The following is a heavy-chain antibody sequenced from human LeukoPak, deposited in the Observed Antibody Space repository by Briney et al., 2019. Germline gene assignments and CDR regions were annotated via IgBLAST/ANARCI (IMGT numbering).Heavy chain of an antibody. CDR2: IIPIFGTA. Sequence: ASVKVSCKASGGTFSSYAISWVRQAPGQGLEWMGGIIPIFGTANYAQKFQGRVTITADESTSTAYMELSSLRSEDTAVYYCARMEAGGSYYDYWGQGTLVTVSS. CDR1: GGTFSSYA. CDR3: ARMEAGGSYYDY. D-gene: IGHD3-16*01. J-gene: IGHJ4*02. V-gene: IGHV1-69*13.